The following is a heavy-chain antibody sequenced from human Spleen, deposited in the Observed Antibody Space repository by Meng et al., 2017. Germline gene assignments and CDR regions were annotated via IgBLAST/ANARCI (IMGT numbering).Heavy chain of an antibody. CDR2: VSHDEKSG. Sequence: QVQLVEAGGGVDEPVGCLRLSCEPSGFTFTDYAMHWVRQSPGKGLEWVAIVSHDEKSGCYADSVKGRFTISRDNAKNLMYLQMNSLSREDTAVFYCARFETVGVATGDFWGQGTLVTVSS. CDR3: ARFETVGVATGDF. J-gene: IGHJ4*02. CDR1: GFTFTDYA. V-gene: IGHV3-30*04. D-gene: IGHD2-15*01.